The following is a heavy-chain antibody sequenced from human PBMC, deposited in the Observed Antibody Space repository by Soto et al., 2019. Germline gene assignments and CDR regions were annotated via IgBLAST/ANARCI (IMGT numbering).Heavy chain of an antibody. CDR2: IYSDNNT. CDR3: ARHYSAMGV. CDR1: GFTVSSDS. V-gene: IGHV3-53*02. J-gene: IGHJ6*02. Sequence: EVQLVETGGVLIQPGGSLRLSCAASGFTVSSDSMTWVRQAPGKGLEWISIIYSDNNTDYADSVKGRFSISRDTSKNILYLQMNSLRAEDTAEYYCARHYSAMGVWGQGTTVTVSS.